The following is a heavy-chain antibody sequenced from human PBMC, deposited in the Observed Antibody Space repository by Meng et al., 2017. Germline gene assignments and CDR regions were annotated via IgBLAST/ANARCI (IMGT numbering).Heavy chain of an antibody. CDR2: ISYDGSNK. CDR1: GFTFSSYA. Sequence: GESLKISCAASGFTFSSYAMHWVRQAPGKGLEWVAVISYDGSNKYYADSVKGRFTISRDNSKNTLYLQMNSLRAEDTAVYYCARVRYSSSWYAFDYWGQGPLVTVSS. D-gene: IGHD6-13*01. CDR3: ARVRYSSSWYAFDY. V-gene: IGHV3-30*04. J-gene: IGHJ4*02.